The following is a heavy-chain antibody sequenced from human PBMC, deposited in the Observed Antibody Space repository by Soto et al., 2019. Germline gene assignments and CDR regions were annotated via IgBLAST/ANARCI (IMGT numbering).Heavy chain of an antibody. J-gene: IGHJ4*02. D-gene: IGHD6-19*01. V-gene: IGHV3-21*01. Sequence: GGSLRLSCAASGFTFSNYNINWVRQAPGKGLEWLSSISTSSSYIYYADSVQGRFTISRDNAKNSLYLQMNSLRAEDTAVYYRARGRYTTGWIGGFDYWGQGTLVTVSS. CDR3: ARGRYTTGWIGGFDY. CDR2: ISTSSSYI. CDR1: GFTFSNYN.